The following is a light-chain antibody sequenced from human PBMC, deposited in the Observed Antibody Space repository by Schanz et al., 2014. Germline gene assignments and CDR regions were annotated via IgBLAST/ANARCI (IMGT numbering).Light chain of an antibody. CDR1: QSVSSSY. CDR3: QQRSNWPRLT. CDR2: GAS. Sequence: EIVLTQSPGTLSLSPGERATLSCRASQSVSSSYLAWYQQKPGQAPRLLIYGASTRATGIPARFSGSGSGTEFTLTISSLQSEDFAVYYCQQRSNWPRLTFGGGTKVEIK. J-gene: IGKJ4*01. V-gene: IGKV3D-20*02.